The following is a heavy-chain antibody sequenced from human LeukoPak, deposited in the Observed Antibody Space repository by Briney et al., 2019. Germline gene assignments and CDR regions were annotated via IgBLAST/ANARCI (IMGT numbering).Heavy chain of an antibody. D-gene: IGHD4-23*01. CDR3: ATSSYGGNFGLFDY. CDR2: IKQDGSEK. CDR1: GFTFSSYW. Sequence: GGSLRLSCAASGFTFSSYWMSWVRQAPGKGLEWVANIKQDGSEKYYVDSVKGRFTISRDNAKNSLYLQMNSLRAEDTSVYYCATSSYGGNFGLFDYWGQGILVTVSS. J-gene: IGHJ4*02. V-gene: IGHV3-7*01.